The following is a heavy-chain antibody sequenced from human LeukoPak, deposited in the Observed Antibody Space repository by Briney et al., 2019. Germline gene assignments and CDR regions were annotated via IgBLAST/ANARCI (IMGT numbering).Heavy chain of an antibody. CDR2: IYYSGST. V-gene: IGHV4-31*03. CDR3: ARVVYSSSRIDY. J-gene: IGHJ4*02. D-gene: IGHD6-13*01. Sequence: PSETLSLTCTVSGGSISSGGYYWSWIRQHPGKGLEWIGYIYYSGSTYYNPSLKSRVTISVDTSKNQFSLKLSSVTAADTAVYYCARVVYSSSRIDYWGQGTLVTVSS. CDR1: GGSISSGGYY.